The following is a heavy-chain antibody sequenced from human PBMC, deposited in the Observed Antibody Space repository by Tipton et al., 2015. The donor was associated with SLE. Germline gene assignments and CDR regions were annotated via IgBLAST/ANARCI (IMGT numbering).Heavy chain of an antibody. V-gene: IGHV1-2*02. CDR2: INPNNGDT. CDR1: AYTFTGYY. CDR3: ARDCYDPRESPVEDN. Sequence: QLVQSGAEVKKPGASVKVSCKASAYTFTGYYFHWVRQAPGQGLEWMGWINPNNGDTKNAQKFQGRVTMTGDTSISTAYMELRRRKSDDTAVYFCARDCYDPRESPVEDNWGQGTLVTVSS. J-gene: IGHJ4*01. D-gene: IGHD2-2*01.